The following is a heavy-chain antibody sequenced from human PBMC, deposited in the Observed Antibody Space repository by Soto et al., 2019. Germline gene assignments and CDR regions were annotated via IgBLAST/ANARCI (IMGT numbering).Heavy chain of an antibody. V-gene: IGHV6-1*01. D-gene: IGHD4-17*01. CDR2: TYYRSKWYN. J-gene: IGHJ6*02. Sequence: TLSLTCAISGDSVSSNSAAWNWIRQSPSRGLEWLGRTYYRSKWYNDYAVSVKSRITINPDTSENQFSLQLNSVTPEDTAVYYCARDYGDYGYYYYGMDVWGQGTTVTV. CDR1: GDSVSSNSAA. CDR3: ARDYGDYGYYYYGMDV.